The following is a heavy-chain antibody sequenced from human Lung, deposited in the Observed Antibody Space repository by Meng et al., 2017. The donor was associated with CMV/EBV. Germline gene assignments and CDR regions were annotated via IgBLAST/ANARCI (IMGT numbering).Heavy chain of an antibody. Sequence: ASVXVSXXASGYTFSGYFMHWVRQAPGQGLEWMGWINPNTGGTKYAQRFEGRVTMTRDTSINTAYMELSRLKSDDTAVYYCARIDGYYYDSGGYPFDYWGQGTLVTVSS. V-gene: IGHV1-2*02. D-gene: IGHD3-22*01. J-gene: IGHJ4*02. CDR1: GYTFSGYF. CDR2: INPNTGGT. CDR3: ARIDGYYYDSGGYPFDY.